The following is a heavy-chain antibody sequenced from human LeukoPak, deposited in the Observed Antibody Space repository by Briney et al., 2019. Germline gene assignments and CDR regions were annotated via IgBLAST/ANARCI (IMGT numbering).Heavy chain of an antibody. J-gene: IGHJ4*02. Sequence: GSLRLSCAPSGFTFSSYAMTWIRQAPGKGLEWVSAIGSSGSTFHADSVKGRFTISRDNSKNTLYLQMNSLRAEDTAVYYCARDIGPGTTGGYYFDYWGQGTLVTVSS. V-gene: IGHV3-23*01. CDR3: ARDIGPGTTGGYYFDY. CDR2: IGSSGST. D-gene: IGHD1-1*01. CDR1: GFTFSSYA.